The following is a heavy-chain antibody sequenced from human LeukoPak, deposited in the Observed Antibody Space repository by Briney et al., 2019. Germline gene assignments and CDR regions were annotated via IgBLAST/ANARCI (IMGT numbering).Heavy chain of an antibody. CDR1: GVSISSGSYY. CDR2: IYTSGST. J-gene: IGHJ3*02. Sequence: SQTLSLTCTVSGVSISSGSYYWGWIRQPAGKGLEWIGRIYTSGSTNYNPSLKSRITISVDTSKNQFSLKLSSVTAADTAVYYCARGDYDSSGYYSDAFDIWGQGTMVTVSS. V-gene: IGHV4-61*02. CDR3: ARGDYDSSGYYSDAFDI. D-gene: IGHD3-22*01.